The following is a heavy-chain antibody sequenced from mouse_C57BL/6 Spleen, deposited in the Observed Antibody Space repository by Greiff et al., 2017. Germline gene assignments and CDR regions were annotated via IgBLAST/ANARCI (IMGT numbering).Heavy chain of an antibody. CDR2: IYPGNSDT. CDR1: GYTFTSYW. Sequence: VQLQQSGTVLARPGASVKMSCKTSGYTFTSYWMHWVKQRPGQGLEWIGAIYPGNSDTSYNQQFKGKAKLTAVTSASTAYMELSSLTNEDSAVYYCTRVPDNGTIHYYAMDYWGQGTSVTVSS. CDR3: TRVPDNGTIHYYAMDY. D-gene: IGHD1-1*01. J-gene: IGHJ4*01. V-gene: IGHV1-5*01.